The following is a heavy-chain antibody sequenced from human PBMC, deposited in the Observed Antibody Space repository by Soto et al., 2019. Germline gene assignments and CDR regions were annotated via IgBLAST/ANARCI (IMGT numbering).Heavy chain of an antibody. V-gene: IGHV3-48*03. CDR1: GFTFSSYE. D-gene: IGHD3-22*01. Sequence: EVQLVESGGGLVQPGGSLRLSCAASGFTFSSYEMNWVRQAPGKGLEWVSYISSSGSTIYYADSVKVRFTISRDNAKNSLYLQMNSLRAEDTAVYYCARFYYYDSSGYLDYWGQGTLVTVSS. CDR3: ARFYYYDSSGYLDY. J-gene: IGHJ4*02. CDR2: ISSSGSTI.